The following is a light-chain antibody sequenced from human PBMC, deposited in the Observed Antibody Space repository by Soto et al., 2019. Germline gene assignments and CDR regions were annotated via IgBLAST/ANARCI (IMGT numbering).Light chain of an antibody. Sequence: QSVLTQPPSVSGSPGQSVTISCTGTSGDIGSYNRVSWFQQPPGTAPQLMIYEVTNRPSGVPDRFPGSKSGNTASLTISGLQTEDETSNSTPFVFGTGTKVTVL. CDR3: PFV. CDR2: EVT. CDR1: SGDIGSYNR. J-gene: IGLJ1*01. V-gene: IGLV2-18*01.